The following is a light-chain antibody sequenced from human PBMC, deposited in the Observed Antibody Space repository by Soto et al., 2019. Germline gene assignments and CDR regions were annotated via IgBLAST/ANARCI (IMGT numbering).Light chain of an antibody. J-gene: IGLJ1*01. CDR1: SSDVGGYNY. V-gene: IGLV2-14*01. CDR3: SSYTSITTLYV. CDR2: EVS. Sequence: QSVLTQPASVSGSPGQSITISCTGTSSDVGGYNYVSWYQQHPGKAPKLMIYEVSNRPSGVSNRFSGSKSGNTASLTISGLQAEDEADYYCSSYTSITTLYVFGSGTKVT.